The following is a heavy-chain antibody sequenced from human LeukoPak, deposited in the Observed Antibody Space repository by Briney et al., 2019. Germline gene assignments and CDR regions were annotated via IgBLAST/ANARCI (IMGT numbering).Heavy chain of an antibody. J-gene: IGHJ4*02. V-gene: IGHV3-23*01. Sequence: GGSLRLSCAASGFTFSSYAMSWVRQAPGKGLEWVSAISGSGGSTYYADSVKGRFTISRDNSKYTLYLQMNSLRAEDTAVYYCAKDLVIWNHYYFDYWGQGTLVTVSS. D-gene: IGHD1-1*01. CDR3: AKDLVIWNHYYFDY. CDR1: GFTFSSYA. CDR2: ISGSGGST.